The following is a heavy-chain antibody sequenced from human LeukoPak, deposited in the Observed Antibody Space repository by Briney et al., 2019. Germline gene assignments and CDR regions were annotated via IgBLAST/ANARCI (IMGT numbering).Heavy chain of an antibody. CDR2: IYTRGST. J-gene: IGHJ6*02. CDR1: GGSINNYY. D-gene: IGHD5-24*01. CDR3: ARDKRFVMATTGDYYGMDV. V-gene: IGHV4-4*07. Sequence: PSETLSLTCTVSGGSINNYYWSWIRQPAGKGLEWIGRIYTRGSTNYNPSLKSRVTISVDTSKNQFSLKLSSVTAADTAVYYCARDKRFVMATTGDYYGMDVWGQGTTVTVSS.